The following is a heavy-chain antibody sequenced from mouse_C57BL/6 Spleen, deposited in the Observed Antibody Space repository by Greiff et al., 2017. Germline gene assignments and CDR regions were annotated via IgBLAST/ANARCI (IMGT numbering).Heavy chain of an antibody. D-gene: IGHD2-2*01. CDR3: TRRIWLRRGGMDY. CDR2: IDPETGGT. V-gene: IGHV1-15*01. Sequence: QVQLQQSGAELVRPGASVTLSCKASGYTFTDYEMHWVKQTPVHGLEWIGAIDPETGGTAYNQKFKGKAILTADKSSSTAYMELRSLTSEDSAVYYCTRRIWLRRGGMDYWGQGTSVTVSS. J-gene: IGHJ4*01. CDR1: GYTFTDYE.